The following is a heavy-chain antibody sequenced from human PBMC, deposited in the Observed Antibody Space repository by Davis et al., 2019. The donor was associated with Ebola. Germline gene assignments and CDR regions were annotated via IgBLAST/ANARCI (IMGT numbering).Heavy chain of an antibody. J-gene: IGHJ6*02. CDR3: ARDPQPKGKYSYGPYYYYYYGMDV. Sequence: AASVKVSCKASGCTFSSYAISWVRQAPGQGLEWMGRIIPILGIANYAQKFQGRVTITADKSTSTAYMELSSLRSENTAVYYCARDPQPKGKYSYGPYYYYYYGMDVWGQGTTVTVSS. D-gene: IGHD5-18*01. CDR1: GCTFSSYA. V-gene: IGHV1-69*04. CDR2: IIPILGIA.